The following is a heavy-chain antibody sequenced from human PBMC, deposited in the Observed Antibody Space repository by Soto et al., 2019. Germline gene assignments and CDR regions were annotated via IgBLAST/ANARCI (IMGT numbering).Heavy chain of an antibody. CDR2: ISYDESNK. Sequence: PGGSLRLSCAASGFIFSSYGIHWVRQAPGKGLEWVAVISYDESNKYYADSVKDRFTISRDNSKNTLYLQMNSLRPEDTAVYYRAKDIYPGYSYGLGDYWGQGT. J-gene: IGHJ4*02. CDR1: GFIFSSYG. CDR3: AKDIYPGYSYGLGDY. V-gene: IGHV3-30*18. D-gene: IGHD5-18*01.